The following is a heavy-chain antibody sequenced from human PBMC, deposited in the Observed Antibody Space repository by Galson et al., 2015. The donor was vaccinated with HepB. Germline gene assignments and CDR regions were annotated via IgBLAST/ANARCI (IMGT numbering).Heavy chain of an antibody. Sequence: SLRLSCAASGFTFSSYAMSWVRQAPGKGLEWVSAISGSGGSTYYADSVKGRFTISRDNSKNTLYPQMNSLRAEDTAVYYCAKDGDWDGWIQLWLPRGWGQGTLVTVSS. D-gene: IGHD5-18*01. V-gene: IGHV3-23*01. CDR1: GFTFSSYA. J-gene: IGHJ4*02. CDR2: ISGSGGST. CDR3: AKDGDWDGWIQLWLPRG.